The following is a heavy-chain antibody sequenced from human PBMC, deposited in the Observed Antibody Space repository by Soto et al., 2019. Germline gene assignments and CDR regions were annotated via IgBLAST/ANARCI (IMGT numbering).Heavy chain of an antibody. V-gene: IGHV3-11*01. CDR1: GFTFSNYY. CDR2: ISSSGSTI. Sequence: QVQLVESGGGLVKPGGSLRLSCAASGFTFSNYYMSWIRQAPGKGLEWVSYISSSGSTIYYADSVKGRFTISRDNAKNSLYLQMNRLRAEDTAVYYCASCCSSTSAYGYHYYYSMDVWGKGTTVTVSS. CDR3: ASCCSSTSAYGYHYYYSMDV. J-gene: IGHJ6*03. D-gene: IGHD2-2*01.